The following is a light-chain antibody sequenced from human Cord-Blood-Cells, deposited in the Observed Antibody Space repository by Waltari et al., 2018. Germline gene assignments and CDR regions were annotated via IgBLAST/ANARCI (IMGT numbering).Light chain of an antibody. CDR2: DVS. Sequence: QSALTQPASVSGSPGQSITISCTGTSSDVGGYNYVSWYQQHPGKAPKLMIYDVSNRPSGVSNPFSGSKSGNTASLTISGLQAEDDADYYCSSYTSSSTLVFGTGTKVTVL. CDR1: SSDVGGYNY. CDR3: SSYTSSSTLV. V-gene: IGLV2-14*03. J-gene: IGLJ1*01.